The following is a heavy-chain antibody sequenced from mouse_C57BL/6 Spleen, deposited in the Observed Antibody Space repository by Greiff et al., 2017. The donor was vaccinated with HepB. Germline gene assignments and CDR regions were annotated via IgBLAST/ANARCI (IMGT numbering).Heavy chain of an antibody. Sequence: VQLQQSGAELARPGASVKLSCKASGYTFTSYGISWVKQRTGQGLEWIGEIYPRSGNTYYNEKFKGKATLTADKSSSTAYMELRSLTSEDSAVYFCAREKDYYGSSYPLDYWGQGTTLTVSS. CDR1: GYTFTSYG. D-gene: IGHD1-1*01. J-gene: IGHJ2*01. CDR3: AREKDYYGSSYPLDY. V-gene: IGHV1-81*01. CDR2: IYPRSGNT.